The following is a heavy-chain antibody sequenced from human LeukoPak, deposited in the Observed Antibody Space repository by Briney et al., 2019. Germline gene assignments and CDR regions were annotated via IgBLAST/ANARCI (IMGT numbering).Heavy chain of an antibody. CDR1: GGSISSYD. V-gene: IGHV4-4*07. CDR2: VATSGST. J-gene: IGHJ4*02. D-gene: IGHD6-13*01. CDR3: VAYGDSWFEY. Sequence: SETLSLTCTVSGGSISSYDWAWIRQSAGKGLDWIGRVATSGSTKYNPSLRGRVGMSTDTSRNLLSLRLSSVAAADTAVYYCVAYGDSWFEYWGQGALVTVSS.